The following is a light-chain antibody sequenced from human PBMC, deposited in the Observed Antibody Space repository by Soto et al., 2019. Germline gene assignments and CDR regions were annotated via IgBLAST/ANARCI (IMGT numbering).Light chain of an antibody. CDR3: STYTSGSTRV. V-gene: IGLV2-14*01. J-gene: IGLJ2*01. Sequence: QSVLTQPASVSGSPGQSITISCTGTSSDVGGYNYVSWYQQHPGKAPKLMIYEVSNRPSGVSNRFSGSKSGNTASLTISARQDEDEDDYYCSTYTSGSTRVFGGGTKLTVL. CDR1: SSDVGGYNY. CDR2: EVS.